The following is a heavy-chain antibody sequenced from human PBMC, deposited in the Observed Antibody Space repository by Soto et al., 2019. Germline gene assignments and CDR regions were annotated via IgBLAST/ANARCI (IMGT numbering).Heavy chain of an antibody. Sequence: GGSLRLSCAASGVTVSSNYMSWVRQAPGKGLEWVGFIRSKAYGGTTEYAASVKGRFTISRDDSKSIAYLQMNSLKTEDTAVYYCTRDRYSSGWLGDWFDPWGQGTLVTVSS. CDR2: IRSKAYGGTT. CDR3: TRDRYSSGWLGDWFDP. V-gene: IGHV3-49*04. D-gene: IGHD6-19*01. CDR1: GVTVSSNY. J-gene: IGHJ5*02.